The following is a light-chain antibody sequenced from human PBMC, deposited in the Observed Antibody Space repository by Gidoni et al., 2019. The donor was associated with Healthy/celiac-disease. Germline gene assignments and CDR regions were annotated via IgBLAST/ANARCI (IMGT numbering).Light chain of an antibody. J-gene: IGKJ4*01. CDR3: QQRSNWPLLA. V-gene: IGKV3-11*01. CDR2: DAS. CDR1: QSVSSY. Sequence: EIVLTQSPATLSVSPGERATLSCRASQSVSSYLAWYQQKPGQAPRLLIYDASNMATGIPARFSGSGSGTDFTLTISSLGPEDFAFYYCQQRSNWPLLAFGGGTKVEIK.